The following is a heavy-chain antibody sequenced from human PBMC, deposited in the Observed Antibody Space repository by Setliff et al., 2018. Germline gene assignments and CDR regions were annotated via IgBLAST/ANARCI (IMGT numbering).Heavy chain of an antibody. D-gene: IGHD3-9*01. CDR3: AKDFFDWLELLDY. CDR1: GFTFSSYA. V-gene: IGHV3-33*06. CDR2: IWNDGSTK. J-gene: IGHJ4*02. Sequence: PGGSLRLSCVVSGFTFSSYAMSWVRQTPGKGLEWVALIWNDGSTKFYGDSVKGRFTISRDNSKNTLYLQMDTLRAEDTAVYYCAKDFFDWLELLDYWGQGTLVTVSS.